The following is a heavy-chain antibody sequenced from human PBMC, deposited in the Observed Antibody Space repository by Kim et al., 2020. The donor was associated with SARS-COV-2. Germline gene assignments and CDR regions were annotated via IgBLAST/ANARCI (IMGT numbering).Heavy chain of an antibody. CDR3: ARDLVRRGGVDF. D-gene: IGHD6-13*01. CDR1: GFTFSSYS. J-gene: IGHJ6*02. V-gene: IGHV3-21*01. CDR2: IRSSSSYI. Sequence: GGSLRLSCAASGFTFSSYSMTWVRQAPGKGLEWVSSIRSSSSYIYYADSVKGRFTISRDNAKNSLYLHMNSLRAEDTAVYYCARDLVRRGGVDFWGQGTSVTVS.